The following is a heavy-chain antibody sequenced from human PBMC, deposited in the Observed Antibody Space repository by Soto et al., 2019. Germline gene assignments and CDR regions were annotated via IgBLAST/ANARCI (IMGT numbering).Heavy chain of an antibody. D-gene: IGHD3-3*01. CDR2: INHSGST. CDR3: ARRSYDFWSGYYNWFDP. CDR1: GGSFSGYY. V-gene: IGHV4-34*01. Sequence: PSETLSLTCAVYGGSFSGYYWSWIRQPPGKGLEWIGEINHSGSTNYNPSLKSRVTISVDTSKNQFSLKLSSVTAADTAVYYCARRSYDFWSGYYNWFDPWGQGTLVTVSS. J-gene: IGHJ5*02.